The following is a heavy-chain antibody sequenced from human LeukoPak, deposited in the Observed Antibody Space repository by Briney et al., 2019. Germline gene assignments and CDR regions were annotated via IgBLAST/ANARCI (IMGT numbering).Heavy chain of an antibody. CDR1: GFGFEDYV. Sequence: GGSLRLSCAASGFGFEDYVMHWVRQVPGKGLEWVALIGGDSASTYYADSLKGRFTISRDNSYNSLYLQMDRLRIEDTALYYCVKDLIVGDYYSSDNYYLPHAFDTWGQGTMVTVSS. CDR2: IGGDSAST. CDR3: VKDLIVGDYYSSDNYYLPHAFDT. J-gene: IGHJ3*02. D-gene: IGHD3-10*01. V-gene: IGHV3-43*02.